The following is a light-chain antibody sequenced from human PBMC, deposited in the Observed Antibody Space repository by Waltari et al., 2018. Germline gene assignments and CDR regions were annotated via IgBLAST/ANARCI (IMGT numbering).Light chain of an antibody. CDR2: GNN. Sequence: QSVLTQPPSASGTPGQRVTISCSGSSSNIGSNTVNWYQQLPGTAPKRLIYGNNQRPSGVPDRFYGAESGTSASLAMSGSQSEDEADYYCAAWDDSLNVVFGGGTKLTVL. J-gene: IGLJ2*01. CDR3: AAWDDSLNVV. V-gene: IGLV1-44*01. CDR1: SSNIGSNT.